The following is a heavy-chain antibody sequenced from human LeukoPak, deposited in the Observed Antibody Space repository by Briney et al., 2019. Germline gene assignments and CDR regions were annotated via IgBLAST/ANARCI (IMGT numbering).Heavy chain of an antibody. CDR3: AKEEVVVVPAATLDY. J-gene: IGHJ4*02. CDR2: ISYDGSYK. D-gene: IGHD2-2*01. V-gene: IGHV3-30*18. Sequence: TGGSLRLSCAASGFTFSNYGMHWVRQAPGKGLEWVTVISYDGSYKYYADSVKGRFTISRDNSKNTLYLQMNSLRAEDTAVYYCAKEEVVVVPAATLDYWGQGTLVTVSS. CDR1: GFTFSNYG.